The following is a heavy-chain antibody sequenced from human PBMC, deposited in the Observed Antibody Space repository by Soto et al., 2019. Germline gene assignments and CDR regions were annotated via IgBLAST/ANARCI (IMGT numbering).Heavy chain of an antibody. D-gene: IGHD6-19*01. V-gene: IGHV3-30-3*01. CDR1: GFTFSSYA. CDR2: ISYDGSNK. J-gene: IGHJ4*02. CDR3: ARAYSSGLDY. Sequence: QVQLVESGGGVVQPGRSLRLSCAASGFTFSSYAMHWVRQAPGKGLEWVAVISYDGSNKYYADSVKGRFTISRDNSKNTLYLQMNSLRAEDTAVYYYARAYSSGLDYWGQGTLVTVSS.